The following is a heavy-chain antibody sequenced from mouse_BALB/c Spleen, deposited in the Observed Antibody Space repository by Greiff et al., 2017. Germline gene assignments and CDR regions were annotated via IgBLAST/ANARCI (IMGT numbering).Heavy chain of an antibody. CDR3: ASERTGTAMDY. CDR2: INPSTGYT. CDR1: GYTFTSYW. V-gene: IGHV1-7*01. J-gene: IGHJ4*01. Sequence: QVQLQQSGAELAKPGASVKMSCKASGYTFTSYWMHWVKQRPGQGLEWIGYINPSTGYTEYNQKFKDKATLTADKSSSTAYMQLSSLTSEDSAVYYCASERTGTAMDYWGQGTSVTVSS. D-gene: IGHD4-1*01.